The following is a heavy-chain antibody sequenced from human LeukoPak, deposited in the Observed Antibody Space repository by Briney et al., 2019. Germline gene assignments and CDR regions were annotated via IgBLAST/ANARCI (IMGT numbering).Heavy chain of an antibody. D-gene: IGHD3-16*01. CDR1: GFTFSSYA. CDR2: ISYDGSNK. J-gene: IGHJ4*02. V-gene: IGHV3-30-3*01. CDR3: ARGGRRF. Sequence: GGSLRLSCAASGFTFSSYAMHWVRQAPGKGLEWVAVISYDGSNKYYADSVKGRFTISRDNAKNSLYLQMNGLRGDDTAVYYCARGGRRFWGQGTLVTVSS.